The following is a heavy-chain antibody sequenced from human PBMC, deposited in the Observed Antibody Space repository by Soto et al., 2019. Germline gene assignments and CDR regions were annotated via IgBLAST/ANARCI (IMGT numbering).Heavy chain of an antibody. CDR1: GFRFSSYW. D-gene: IGHD6-19*01. J-gene: IGHJ3*02. Sequence: GGSLRLSCGASGFRFSSYWMSWVRQAPGKGLEWVANIKQDGSEKYYVDSVKGRFTISRDNAKNSLYLQMNSLRVEDTAVYYCATEQAGGWAYDAFDIWGQGTVVTVSS. CDR2: IKQDGSEK. CDR3: ATEQAGGWAYDAFDI. V-gene: IGHV3-7*01.